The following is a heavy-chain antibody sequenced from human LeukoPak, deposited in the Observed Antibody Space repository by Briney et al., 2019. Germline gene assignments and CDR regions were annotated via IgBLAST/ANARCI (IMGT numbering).Heavy chain of an antibody. V-gene: IGHV3-53*01. Sequence: GGSLRLSCAASGFTVSSNYMSWVRQAPGKGLEWVSVIYSGGSTYYADSVKGRFTISRDNSKNTLYLQMNSLRAEDTAVYYCAKDPTATVISVNYFDYWGQGTLVTVSS. CDR1: GFTVSSNY. J-gene: IGHJ4*02. CDR2: IYSGGST. CDR3: AKDPTATVISVNYFDY. D-gene: IGHD4-11*01.